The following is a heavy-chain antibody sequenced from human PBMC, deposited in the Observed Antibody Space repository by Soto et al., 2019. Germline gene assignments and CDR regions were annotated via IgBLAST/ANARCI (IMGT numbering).Heavy chain of an antibody. CDR3: AQGGEQLWYIDY. D-gene: IGHD5-18*01. CDR2: IYYSGST. V-gene: IGHV4-31*03. CDR1: GGSISSGGYY. J-gene: IGHJ4*02. Sequence: SETLSLTCTVSGGSISSGGYYWSWIRQHPGKGLEWIGYIYYSGSTYYNPSLKSRVTISVDTSKNQFSLKLSSVTAADTAVYYCAQGGEQLWYIDYWGQGTLVTVSS.